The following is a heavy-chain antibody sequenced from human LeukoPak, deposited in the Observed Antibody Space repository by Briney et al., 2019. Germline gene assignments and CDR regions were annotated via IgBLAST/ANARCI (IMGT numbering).Heavy chain of an antibody. CDR1: GGSIDSGGFS. CDR2: IYYSGAA. D-gene: IGHD6-19*01. J-gene: IGHJ1*01. CDR3: ARSTSYSSGWYGFQH. V-gene: IGHV4-30-2*06. Sequence: SETLSLTCAVSGGSIDSGGFSWAWIRQSPGKGLEWIGHIYYSGAASYNPSLKGRVTMSVDTSKNQFSLKLSSVTAADTAVYYCARSTSYSSGWYGFQHWGQGTLVTVSS.